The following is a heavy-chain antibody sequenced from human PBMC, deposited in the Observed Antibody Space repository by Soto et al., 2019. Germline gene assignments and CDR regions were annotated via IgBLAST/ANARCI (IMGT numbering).Heavy chain of an antibody. Sequence: GGSLRLSCAASGFTFSSYAMSWVRQAPGKGLEWVSAISGSGGSTYYADSVKGRFTISRDNSKNTLYLQMNSLRAEDTAVYYCAKESSGSRLVIYYYYYYMDVWGKGTTVTVSS. CDR2: ISGSGGST. J-gene: IGHJ6*03. D-gene: IGHD2-2*01. V-gene: IGHV3-23*01. CDR1: GFTFSSYA. CDR3: AKESSGSRLVIYYYYYYMDV.